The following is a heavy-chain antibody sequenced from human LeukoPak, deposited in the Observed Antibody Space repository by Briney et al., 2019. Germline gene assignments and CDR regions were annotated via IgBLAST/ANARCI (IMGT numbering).Heavy chain of an antibody. CDR2: ISGSGGST. CDR3: AKATYYDILTGYFYFDY. Sequence: PGGSLRLSCAASGFTFSGYAMSWVRQAPGKGLEWVSAISGSGGSTYYADSVKGRFTISRDNSKNTLYLQMNSLRAEDTAVYYCAKATYYDILTGYFYFDYWGQGTLVTVSS. D-gene: IGHD3-9*01. J-gene: IGHJ4*02. V-gene: IGHV3-23*01. CDR1: GFTFSGYA.